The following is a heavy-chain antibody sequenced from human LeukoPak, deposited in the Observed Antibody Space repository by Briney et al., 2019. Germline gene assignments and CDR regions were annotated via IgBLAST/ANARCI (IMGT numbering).Heavy chain of an antibody. J-gene: IGHJ5*02. CDR3: ARGYEWNSDYLDP. CDR2: IIPILGVI. CDR1: GGTFSSHV. V-gene: IGHV1-69*04. Sequence: GASVKVSCKASGGTFSSHVMSWVRQAPGQGLEWMGRIIPILGVIKYAQKFQGRVTITADKSTSTVYMELSNLKSEDTALYYCARGYEWNSDYLDPWAQGTLVTVSS. D-gene: IGHD1-20*01.